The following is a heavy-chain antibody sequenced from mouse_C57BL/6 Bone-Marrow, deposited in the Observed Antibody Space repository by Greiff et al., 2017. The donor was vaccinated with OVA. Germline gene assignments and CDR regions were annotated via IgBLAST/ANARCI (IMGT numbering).Heavy chain of an antibody. D-gene: IGHD2-4*01. J-gene: IGHJ2*01. CDR1: GYTFTSYW. V-gene: IGHV1-5*01. CDR3: TRRRDYDAGHYFDY. Sequence: VQLQQSGTVLARPGASVKMSCKTSGYTFTSYWMHWVKQRPGQGLEWIGAIYPGNSDTSYNQKFKGKAKLTAVTSASTAYMELSSLTNEDSAVYYCTRRRDYDAGHYFDYWGQGTTLTVSS. CDR2: IYPGNSDT.